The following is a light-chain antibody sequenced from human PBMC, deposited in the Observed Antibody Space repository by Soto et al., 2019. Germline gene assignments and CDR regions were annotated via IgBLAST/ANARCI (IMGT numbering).Light chain of an antibody. CDR2: SND. V-gene: IGLV1-44*01. Sequence: QSVLTQPPSASGTPGQRVTISCSGGSSNIGINTVNWYQQLPGTAPKLLIYSNDQRPSGVPNRFSGSKSGTSASLAISGLQSEDEADYFCAAWDDSLNGRLFGGGTKVTVL. J-gene: IGLJ2*01. CDR3: AAWDDSLNGRL. CDR1: SSNIGINT.